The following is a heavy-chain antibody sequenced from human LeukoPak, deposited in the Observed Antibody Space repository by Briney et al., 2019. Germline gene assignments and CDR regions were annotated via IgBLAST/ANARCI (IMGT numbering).Heavy chain of an antibody. Sequence: SETLSLTCAVYGGSFSGYYWSWIRQPPGKGLEWIGEINRSGSTNYNPSLKSRVTISVDTSKNQFSLKLSSVTAADTAVYYCARAGPGLGELSPFDYWGQGTLVTVSS. J-gene: IGHJ4*02. D-gene: IGHD3-16*02. CDR2: INRSGST. CDR1: GGSFSGYY. V-gene: IGHV4-34*01. CDR3: ARAGPGLGELSPFDY.